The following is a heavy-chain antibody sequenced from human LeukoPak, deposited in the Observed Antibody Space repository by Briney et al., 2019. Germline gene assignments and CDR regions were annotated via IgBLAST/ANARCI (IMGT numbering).Heavy chain of an antibody. D-gene: IGHD3-3*01. Sequence: SETLSLTCTVSDGSISSNNYFWGWIRQPPGKGLEWIGTIYYSGSTYYNPSLKSRVTISVDTSKNQFSLRLSSVTAADTAVYYCARTTIFGVVIRFDYWGQGTLVTVSS. J-gene: IGHJ4*02. CDR2: IYYSGST. CDR1: DGSISSNNYF. CDR3: ARTTIFGVVIRFDY. V-gene: IGHV4-39*01.